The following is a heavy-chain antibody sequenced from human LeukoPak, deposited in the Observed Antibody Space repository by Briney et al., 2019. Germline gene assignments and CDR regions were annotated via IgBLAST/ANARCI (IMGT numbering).Heavy chain of an antibody. V-gene: IGHV3-23*01. J-gene: IGHJ4*02. CDR1: GFTLSNYA. Sequence: GGFLRLSCAASGFTLSNYAMTWVRQGPGKGLEWVSTIIGSGDNTYYADSVKGRFTISRDNSKNTLYLEMNSLRAEDTAIYYCAKQTEGYRANRPNDYWGQGTLVTVSS. CDR2: IIGSGDNT. CDR3: AKQTEGYRANRPNDY. D-gene: IGHD4/OR15-4a*01.